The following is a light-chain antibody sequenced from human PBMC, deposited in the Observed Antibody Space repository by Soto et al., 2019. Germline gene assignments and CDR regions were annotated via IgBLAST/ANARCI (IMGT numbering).Light chain of an antibody. J-gene: IGKJ4*01. Sequence: EIVLTQSPGTLSLSPGERATLSCRASQSVSSSYLAWYQQKPGQAPRLLIYGASSRAIGIPDRFSGSGSGTDFTLTISRLEPEDLGVYYCQQYGSSPYTFGGGTNVEIK. CDR1: QSVSSSY. CDR2: GAS. CDR3: QQYGSSPYT. V-gene: IGKV3-20*01.